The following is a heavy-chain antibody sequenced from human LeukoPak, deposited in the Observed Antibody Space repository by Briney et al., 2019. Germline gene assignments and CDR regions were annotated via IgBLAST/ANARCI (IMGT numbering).Heavy chain of an antibody. J-gene: IGHJ4*02. D-gene: IGHD6-13*01. CDR1: GSSISSSNW. CDR2: IYCSGYT. CDR3: ARLVAAGSGGYFDY. V-gene: IGHV4-28*01. Sequence: SETLSLTCAVSGSSISSSNWWGWIRQPPGKGLEWIGCIYCSGYTNYNPSLKSRIIMSVDTSQNQFSLKLGSVTAVDTAVYFCARLVAAGSGGYFDYWGQGTLVTVSS.